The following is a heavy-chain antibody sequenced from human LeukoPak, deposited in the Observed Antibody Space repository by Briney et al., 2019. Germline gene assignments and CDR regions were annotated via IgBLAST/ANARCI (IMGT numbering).Heavy chain of an antibody. J-gene: IGHJ4*02. CDR1: GFTFSSYE. V-gene: IGHV3-48*03. CDR3: ARGLAYYYGSGSYGFDY. CDR2: ISSSGSTI. D-gene: IGHD3-10*01. Sequence: GGSLRLSCAASGFTFSSYEMNWVRQASGKGLEWVSYISSSGSTIYYADSVKGRFTISRDNAKNSLYLQMNSLRAEDTAVYYCARGLAYYYGSGSYGFDYWGQGTLVTVSS.